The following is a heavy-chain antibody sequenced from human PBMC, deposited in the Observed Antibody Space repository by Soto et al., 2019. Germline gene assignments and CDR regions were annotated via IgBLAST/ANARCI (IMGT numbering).Heavy chain of an antibody. CDR1: GFTFSTYA. J-gene: IGHJ4*02. Sequence: PGGSLRLSCAASGFTFSTYAMRWVRQAPGKGLEWVSSITGSGDRTYYADSVKGRFTISRDNSQSTLHLQMNSLRAEDTAVYYCARMYSSSGDYWGRGTWVTVSS. CDR2: ITGSGDRT. V-gene: IGHV3-23*01. CDR3: ARMYSSSGDY. D-gene: IGHD6-13*01.